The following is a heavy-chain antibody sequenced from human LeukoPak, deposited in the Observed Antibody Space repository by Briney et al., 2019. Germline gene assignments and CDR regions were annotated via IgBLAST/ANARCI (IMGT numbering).Heavy chain of an antibody. CDR1: GGSISSSGYS. D-gene: IGHD6-13*01. Sequence: SQTLSLTCAVSGGSISSSGYSWSWIRQPPGKGLEWIGYIHHTGSTYYNPSLKSRVTISVDRSKNQFSLKLSSVTAADTAVYYCASWYSSSWRPRFDYWGQGTLVTVSS. CDR2: IHHTGST. J-gene: IGHJ4*02. V-gene: IGHV4-30-2*01. CDR3: ASWYSSSWRPRFDY.